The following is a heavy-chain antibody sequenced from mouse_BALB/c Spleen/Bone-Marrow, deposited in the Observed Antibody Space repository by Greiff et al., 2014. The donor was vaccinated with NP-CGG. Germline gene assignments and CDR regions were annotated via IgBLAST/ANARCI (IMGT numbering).Heavy chain of an antibody. Sequence: EVKLMESGGDLVKPGGSLKLSCAASGFTFSHYGMSWVRQTPDKRLEWVATIGSGGTYIYYSDSVKWRFTISRDNAKNILYLQMSSLKAEDTAMYYCARHLILRSSNTKDYWGQGTSVTVSS. J-gene: IGHJ4*01. CDR3: ARHLILRSSNTKDY. CDR1: GFTFSHYG. V-gene: IGHV5-6*01. CDR2: IGSGGTYI. D-gene: IGHD1-1*01.